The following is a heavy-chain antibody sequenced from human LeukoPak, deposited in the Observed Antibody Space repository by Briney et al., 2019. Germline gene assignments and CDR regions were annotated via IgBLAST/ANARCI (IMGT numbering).Heavy chain of an antibody. V-gene: IGHV3-48*03. CDR1: GFTFSSYE. J-gene: IGHJ4*02. Sequence: TGGSLRLSCAASGFTFSSYEMNWVRQAPGKGLEWVSYISSSGSTIYYADSVKGRFTISRDNAKNSLYLQMNSLRAEDTAVYYCAVTTGLIDDYWGQGTLDTVSS. D-gene: IGHD4-17*01. CDR2: ISSSGSTI. CDR3: AVTTGLIDDY.